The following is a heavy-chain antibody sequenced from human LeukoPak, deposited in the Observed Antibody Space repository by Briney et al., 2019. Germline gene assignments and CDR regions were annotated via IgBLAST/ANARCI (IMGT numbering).Heavy chain of an antibody. Sequence: PSETLSLTCNVSAYSISSGYYWGWIRQPPGKGLEWIGSVYHSGITFYNPSLKSRITISVDTSKNQFSLNLSSVTAADTAVYYCARDGYYYASGLYYYMDVWGKGTTVTISS. D-gene: IGHD3-10*01. CDR2: VYHSGIT. J-gene: IGHJ6*03. CDR1: AYSISSGYY. CDR3: ARDGYYYASGLYYYMDV. V-gene: IGHV4-38-2*02.